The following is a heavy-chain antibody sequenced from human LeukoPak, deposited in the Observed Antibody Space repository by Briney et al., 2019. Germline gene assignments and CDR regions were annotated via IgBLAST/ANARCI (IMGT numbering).Heavy chain of an antibody. V-gene: IGHV3-30*02. J-gene: IGHJ5*02. Sequence: PGGSLRLSCAASGFSFSNYGIHWVRQAPGKGLEWVTFMQYDRSDEFYADSVKGRFTISRDNSKNILSLQMNSLTVEDTAVYFCAKDQSSGWHVSQADHWGRGILVTVSS. CDR2: MQYDRSDE. CDR1: GFSFSNYG. CDR3: AKDQSSGWHVSQADH. D-gene: IGHD6-19*01.